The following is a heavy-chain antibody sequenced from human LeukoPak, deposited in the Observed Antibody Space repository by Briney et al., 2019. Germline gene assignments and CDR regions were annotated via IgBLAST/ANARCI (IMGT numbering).Heavy chain of an antibody. CDR3: ARDLRGYDWRSPRSYFDY. CDR1: GFTFSSYS. J-gene: IGHJ4*02. CDR2: ISSSSSYI. V-gene: IGHV3-21*01. D-gene: IGHD5-12*01. Sequence: KSGGSLRLSCAASGFTFSSYSMNWVRQAPGKGLEWVSSISSSSSYIYYADSVKGRFTISRDNAKNSLYLQMNSLRAEDTAVYYCARDLRGYDWRSPRSYFDYWGQGTLVTVSS.